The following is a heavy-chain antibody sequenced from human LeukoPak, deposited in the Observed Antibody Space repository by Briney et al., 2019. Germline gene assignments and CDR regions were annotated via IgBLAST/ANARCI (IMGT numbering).Heavy chain of an antibody. J-gene: IGHJ4*02. D-gene: IGHD6-19*01. V-gene: IGHV3-30*18. CDR1: GFTFSSYS. CDR3: AKVDSSGWYGAFDF. CDR2: ISYEGSNK. Sequence: GGSLRLSCAASGFTFSSYSMNWVRQAPGKGLEWVAAISYEGSNKYYADSVKGRFTISRDNSESKLYLQMNSLRVEDTATYYCAKVDSSGWYGAFDFWGRGTLVTVSS.